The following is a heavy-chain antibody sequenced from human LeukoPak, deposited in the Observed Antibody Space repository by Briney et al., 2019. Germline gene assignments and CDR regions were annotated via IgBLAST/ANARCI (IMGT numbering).Heavy chain of an antibody. CDR1: DFTFISYS. CDR2: ITNSGNSK. Sequence: GGSLNLSFEPSDFTFISYSLTGAPKAQGKGLDWVSYITNSGNSKSYADSVKGRFTISRDNTKNSLYLQMNGLRAEDTAVYYCARTRSSGYLTFDYWGQGILVTVSS. CDR3: ARTRSSGYLTFDY. J-gene: IGHJ4*02. D-gene: IGHD3-22*01. V-gene: IGHV3-48*01.